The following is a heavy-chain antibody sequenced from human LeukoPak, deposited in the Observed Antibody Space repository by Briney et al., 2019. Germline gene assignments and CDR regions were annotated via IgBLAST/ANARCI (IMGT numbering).Heavy chain of an antibody. J-gene: IGHJ4*02. Sequence: GASVKVSCKASGYTFTGYYMHWVRQAPGQGLEWMGRINPNSGGTNYAQKFQDRVTMTRDTSISTAYMELSRLRSDDTAVYYCARETDYYDNSGCSYYFDYWGQGTLVTVSS. CDR2: INPNSGGT. V-gene: IGHV1-2*06. D-gene: IGHD3-22*01. CDR3: ARETDYYDNSGCSYYFDY. CDR1: GYTFTGYY.